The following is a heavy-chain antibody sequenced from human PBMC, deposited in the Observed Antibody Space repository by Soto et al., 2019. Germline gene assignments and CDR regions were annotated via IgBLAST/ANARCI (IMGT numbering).Heavy chain of an antibody. CDR1: GFTFSSYD. J-gene: IGHJ6*02. CDR3: ARVSGSSWYGSNYYYGMDV. V-gene: IGHV3-13*01. Sequence: GGSLRLSCAASGFTFSSYDMHWVRQATGKGLEWVSAIGTAGDTYYPGSVKGRFTISRENAKNSFYLQMNSLRAEDTAVYYCARVSGSSWYGSNYYYGMDVWGQGTTVTVSS. CDR2: IGTAGDT. D-gene: IGHD6-13*01.